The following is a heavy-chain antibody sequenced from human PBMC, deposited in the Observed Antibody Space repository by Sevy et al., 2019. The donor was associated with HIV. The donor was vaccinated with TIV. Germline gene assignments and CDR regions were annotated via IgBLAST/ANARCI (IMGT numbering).Heavy chain of an antibody. J-gene: IGHJ1*01. V-gene: IGHV3-23*01. CDR2: ISGSGGST. D-gene: IGHD3-3*01. Sequence: GGSLRLSCGASGFSFSTSAMSWVRQAPGKGLEWVSGISGSGGSTYYADSVKGRFIISRDNSKKTLHLQMNSLRAEDTAVYYCAKEMIVGVVSRGQFQHWGQGTLVTVSS. CDR1: GFSFSTSA. CDR3: AKEMIVGVVSRGQFQH.